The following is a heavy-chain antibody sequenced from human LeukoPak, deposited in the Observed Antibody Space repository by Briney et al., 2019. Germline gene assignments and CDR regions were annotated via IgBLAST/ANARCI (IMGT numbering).Heavy chain of an antibody. D-gene: IGHD3-10*01. CDR3: ARGRSITLLRGVAMSDGFDI. CDR1: GFSFSDYA. CDR2: ISGSGGST. Sequence: PGGSLRLSCAASGFSFSDYAMNWVRQAPGKGLEWVSTISGSGGSTYYADSVKGRFTISRDNFKNTLYLQMNSLRAEDTAVYYCARGRSITLLRGVAMSDGFDIWGQGAMVTVSS. V-gene: IGHV3-23*01. J-gene: IGHJ3*02.